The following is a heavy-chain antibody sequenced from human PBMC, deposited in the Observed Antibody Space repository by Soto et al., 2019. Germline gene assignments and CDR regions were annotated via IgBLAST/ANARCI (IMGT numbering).Heavy chain of an antibody. CDR1: GFTFGTTD. V-gene: IGHV3-23*01. CDR3: VKNSGWFNT. Sequence: GGSLRLSCAASGFTFGTTDMSWVRQAPGEGLEWVSTIDGSGGITYYADSVKGRFTISRDNSRDTVYLQMNSLRGDDTALYYCVKNSGWFNTWGQGALVTVSS. CDR2: IDGSGGIT. J-gene: IGHJ5*02. D-gene: IGHD3-10*01.